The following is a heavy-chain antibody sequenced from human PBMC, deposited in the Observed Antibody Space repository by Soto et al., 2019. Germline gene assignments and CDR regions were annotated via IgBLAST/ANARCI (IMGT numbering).Heavy chain of an antibody. D-gene: IGHD6-13*01. Sequence: PXGTLALTSGVYGGSFTGYYWSGIRQPPGKGLEWIGEINHIGSTKSNPSLKSRITMAVDTSKNQFSLTVSSVTAADTAVYYCARGGGIAGDDYWGQGTLVTVSS. CDR3: ARGGGIAGDDY. CDR2: INHIGST. J-gene: IGHJ4*02. V-gene: IGHV4-34*01. CDR1: GGSFTGYY.